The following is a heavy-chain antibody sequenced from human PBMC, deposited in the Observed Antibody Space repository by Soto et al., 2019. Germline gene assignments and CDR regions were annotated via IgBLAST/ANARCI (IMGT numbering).Heavy chain of an antibody. J-gene: IGHJ5*02. CDR3: AKDGGNWNGVSNWFDP. Sequence: GGSLRLSCAASGFTFSSYGMHWVRQAPGKGLEWVAVISYDGSNKYYADSVKGRFTISRDNSKNTLYLQMNSLRAEDTAVYYCAKDGGNWNGVSNWFDPWGQGTLVTVSS. V-gene: IGHV3-30*18. CDR2: ISYDGSNK. D-gene: IGHD1-20*01. CDR1: GFTFSSYG.